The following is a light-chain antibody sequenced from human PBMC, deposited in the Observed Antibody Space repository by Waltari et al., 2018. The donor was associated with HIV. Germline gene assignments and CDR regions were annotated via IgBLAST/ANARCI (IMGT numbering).Light chain of an antibody. V-gene: IGLV1-47*01. CDR1: SSNIGSNY. Sequence: QSVLTQPPSASGTPGQRVTISCSGSSSNIGSNYVYWYRQLPGTAPKLLIYRINQRPAGVPDRFSGSKSGTSASLAISGLRSENEADYYCAAWDASLSVWVFGGGTKLTVL. CDR3: AAWDASLSVWV. J-gene: IGLJ3*02. CDR2: RIN.